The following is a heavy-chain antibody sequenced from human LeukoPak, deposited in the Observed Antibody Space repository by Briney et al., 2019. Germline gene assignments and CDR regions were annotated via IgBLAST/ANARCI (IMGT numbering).Heavy chain of an antibody. CDR2: INHSGST. V-gene: IGHV4-34*01. CDR1: GGSFSGYY. Sequence: SETLSLTCAVHGGSFSGYYWSWIRQPPGKGLEWIGEINHSGSTNYNPSLKSRVTISVDTSKNQFSLKLSSVTAADTAVYYCARGLWPLDYWGQGTLVTVSS. J-gene: IGHJ4*02. CDR3: ARGLWPLDY. D-gene: IGHD5-18*01.